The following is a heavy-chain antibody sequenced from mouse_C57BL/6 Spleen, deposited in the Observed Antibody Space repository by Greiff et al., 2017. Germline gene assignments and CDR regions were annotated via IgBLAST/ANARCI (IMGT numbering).Heavy chain of an antibody. D-gene: IGHD1-1*01. V-gene: IGHV1-50*01. J-gene: IGHJ1*03. CDR2: IDPSDSYT. CDR1: GYTFTSYW. Sequence: QVQLQQPGAELVKPGASVKLSCKASGYTFTSYWMQWVKQRPGQGLEWIGEIDPSDSYTNYNQKFKGKATLTVDTSSSTAYMQLSSLTSEDSAVYYCARYTVVATRYFDVWGTGTTVTVSS. CDR3: ARYTVVATRYFDV.